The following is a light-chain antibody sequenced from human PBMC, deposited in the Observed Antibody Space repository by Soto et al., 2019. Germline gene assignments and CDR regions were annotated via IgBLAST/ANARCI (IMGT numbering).Light chain of an antibody. CDR1: QSVNSR. J-gene: IGKJ5*01. CDR2: GAS. V-gene: IGKV3-20*01. CDR3: QHHGRSPNT. Sequence: DIVLPQSPGTLSLSPGDRATLSCRASQSVNSRLSWYQHKPGQAPRLLISGASTTATGIPDRFSGSGSATYFTLTISRLEPEDFALYYCQHHGRSPNTFGQGTRLEIK.